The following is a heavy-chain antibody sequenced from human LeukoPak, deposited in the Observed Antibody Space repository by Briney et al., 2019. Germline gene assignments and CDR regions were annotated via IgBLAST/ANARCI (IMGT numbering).Heavy chain of an antibody. Sequence: GGSLGLSCAASGFTFSDYWMAWVRQALGKGLEWVANIWPDGSDKYHVDSVRGRFTISRDNAQNSLNLQMNSLRAEDSGVYYCGRWGVNAGLDRWGQGTLVIVSS. CDR2: IWPDGSDK. CDR1: GFTFSDYW. V-gene: IGHV3-7*01. D-gene: IGHD3-10*01. J-gene: IGHJ5*02. CDR3: GRWGVNAGLDR.